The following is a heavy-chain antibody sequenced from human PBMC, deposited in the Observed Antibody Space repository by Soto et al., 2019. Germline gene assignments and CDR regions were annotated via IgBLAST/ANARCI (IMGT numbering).Heavy chain of an antibody. V-gene: IGHV1-2*04. Sequence: ASVKVSCKASGYSFTDYHIHWVRQTPGQGLEWLGRINPKSGGTSTAQKFQGWVTMTRDRSISTVYMELTRLRSDDTAVYFCARGHSTDCSNGVCSFFYNHEMDVWGQGTTVTVSS. J-gene: IGHJ6*02. CDR2: INPKSGGT. D-gene: IGHD2-8*01. CDR1: GYSFTDYH. CDR3: ARGHSTDCSNGVCSFFYNHEMDV.